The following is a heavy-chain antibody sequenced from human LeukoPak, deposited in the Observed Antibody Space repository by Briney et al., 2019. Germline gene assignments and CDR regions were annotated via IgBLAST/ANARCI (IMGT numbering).Heavy chain of an antibody. D-gene: IGHD2-21*01. CDR3: AGEHYGGWRFDF. J-gene: IGHJ4*02. Sequence: KPSETLSLXCTVSGGSISSYYWSWLRQPPGKGLEWIAYVSHSGTPTYNPSLKSRVSISVDTSRNQFSLKLISVTAADTAVYYCAGEHYGGWRFDFWGQGTLVTVSS. CDR2: VSHSGTP. V-gene: IGHV4-59*01. CDR1: GGSISSYY.